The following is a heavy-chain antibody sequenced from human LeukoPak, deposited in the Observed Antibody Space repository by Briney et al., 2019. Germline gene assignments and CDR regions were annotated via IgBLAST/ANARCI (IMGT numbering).Heavy chain of an antibody. Sequence: GESLKISCKGSGYSFTSYWIGWVRQMPGKGLVWMGIIYPGDSDTRYSPSFQGQVTISADKSISTAYLQWSSLKASDTAMYYCARHLAVYCSGGSCYGPSPFDYWGQGTLVTASS. CDR3: ARHLAVYCSGGSCYGPSPFDY. D-gene: IGHD2-15*01. J-gene: IGHJ4*02. V-gene: IGHV5-51*01. CDR1: GYSFTSYW. CDR2: IYPGDSDT.